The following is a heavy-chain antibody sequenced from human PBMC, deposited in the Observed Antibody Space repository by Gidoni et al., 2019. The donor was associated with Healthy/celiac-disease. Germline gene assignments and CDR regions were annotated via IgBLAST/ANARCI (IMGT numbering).Heavy chain of an antibody. D-gene: IGHD4-17*01. Sequence: QVQLVESGGGVVQPGRSLRLSCAASGFTFSSYGMHWVRQAPGKGLEWVAVISYDGSNKYYADSVKGRFTISRDNSKNTLYLQMNSLRAEDTAVYYCAKEYYGDYVSAFDIWGQGTMVTVSS. CDR2: ISYDGSNK. CDR3: AKEYYGDYVSAFDI. CDR1: GFTFSSYG. J-gene: IGHJ3*02. V-gene: IGHV3-30*18.